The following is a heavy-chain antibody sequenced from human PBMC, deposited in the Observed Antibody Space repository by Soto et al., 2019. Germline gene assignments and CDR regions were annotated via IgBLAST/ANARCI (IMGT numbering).Heavy chain of an antibody. V-gene: IGHV3-33*01. CDR3: ARGFPIVTTVDY. CDR1: GFTFSTYG. CDR2: IWYDGSNK. J-gene: IGHJ4*02. D-gene: IGHD4-4*01. Sequence: QVQLVESGGGVVQPGRSLRVSCAASGFTFSTYGMHWVRQAPGKGLEWVAVIWYDGSNKYYADSVKGRFTISRDNSKNTLYLQMNSLRAEDTAVYYCARGFPIVTTVDYWGQGTLVTVSS.